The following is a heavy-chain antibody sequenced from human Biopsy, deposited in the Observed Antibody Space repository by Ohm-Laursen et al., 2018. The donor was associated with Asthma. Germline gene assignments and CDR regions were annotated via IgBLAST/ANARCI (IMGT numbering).Heavy chain of an antibody. V-gene: IGHV1-3*04. CDR3: VGTYYDFLTGQVKDVFGV. CDR1: GYTFISFA. CDR2: ATIGNGDT. D-gene: IGHD3-9*01. Sequence: GSSVYASCNASGYTFISFATHSVRHAPGERPGWMVWATIGNGDTKYSQKFQGRVTITRVTSASTAYMELRSRLSEDTATYYCVGTYYDFLTGQVKDVFGVWGQGTMVTVSS. J-gene: IGHJ3*01.